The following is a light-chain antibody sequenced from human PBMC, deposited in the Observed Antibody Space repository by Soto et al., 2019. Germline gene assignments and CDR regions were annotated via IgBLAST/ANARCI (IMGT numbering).Light chain of an antibody. CDR2: DAS. CDR1: HNIASTY. V-gene: IGKV3D-20*01. J-gene: IGKJ2*01. CDR3: QQYHQFPFT. Sequence: VLTQSPATLSLSPGERATLSCGSSHNIASTYIAWYHQKPGLAPRLLIYDASSRASGIPDRFSGSGSGTEFTLTISRLEPEDFALYYCQQYHQFPFTFGQGTKLEIK.